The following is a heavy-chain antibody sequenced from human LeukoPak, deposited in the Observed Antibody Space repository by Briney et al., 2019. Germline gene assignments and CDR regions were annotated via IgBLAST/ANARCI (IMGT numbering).Heavy chain of an antibody. V-gene: IGHV5-51*01. Sequence: GESLKISCEGSGYSFTTYWIGWVRQMPGKGLEWVGIIYPGDSDTRYSPSFQGQVTISADKSISTAYLQWSSLKASDTAMYYCARNPLVVVPAVSVGDGFDIWGQGTMVTVSS. J-gene: IGHJ3*02. CDR2: IYPGDSDT. CDR1: GYSFTTYW. CDR3: ARNPLVVVPAVSVGDGFDI. D-gene: IGHD2-2*01.